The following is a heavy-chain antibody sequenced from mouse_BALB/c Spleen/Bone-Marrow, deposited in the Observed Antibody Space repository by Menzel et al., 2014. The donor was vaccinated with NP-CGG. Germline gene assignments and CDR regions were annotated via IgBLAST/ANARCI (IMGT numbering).Heavy chain of an antibody. D-gene: IGHD2-1*01. V-gene: IGHV5-6-3*01. CDR3: VRGNYGNYVDYFDF. CDR1: GFTFSNYG. Sequence: EVKVEESGGGLVQPGGSLKLSCAASGFTFSNYGMSWVRQTPDKRLELVATINSDGGSTYYPDSVKGRFTIYRDTAKNTLYLQMSSLKSEETAMYYCVRGNYGNYVDYFDFWGQGTTLTVPS. J-gene: IGHJ2*01. CDR2: INSDGGST.